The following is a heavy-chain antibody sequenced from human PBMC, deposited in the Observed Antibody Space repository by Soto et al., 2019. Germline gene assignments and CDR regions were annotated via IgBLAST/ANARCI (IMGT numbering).Heavy chain of an antibody. CDR1: GFTPTTTP. J-gene: IGHJ4*02. V-gene: IGHV3-23*01. CDR2: ISGTASRT. CDR3: AKNYYYDSSGSPFDY. D-gene: IGHD3-22*01. Sequence: PGGSLRLSCAGSGFTPTTTPLSWVRQPPGKGLEWVTTISGTASRTYYADSVKGRFTISRDNSKNTLYLQMNSLRAEDTAVYYCAKNYYYDSSGSPFDYWGQGTLVTVSS.